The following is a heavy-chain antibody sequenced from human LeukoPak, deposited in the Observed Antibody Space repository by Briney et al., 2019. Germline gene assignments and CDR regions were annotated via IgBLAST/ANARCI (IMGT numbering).Heavy chain of an antibody. CDR2: INPSSGNT. V-gene: IGHV1-8*01. Sequence: ASVKVSCKASGYTFTSYDINWVRQATGQGLEWMGWINPSSGNTGFAQKLQGKVTMTRNTSISTAYMELSSLTSEDTAVYYCARGPPEHPQGYWGQGTLVTVSS. CDR1: GYTFTSYD. CDR3: ARGPPEHPQGY. D-gene: IGHD1-14*01. J-gene: IGHJ4*02.